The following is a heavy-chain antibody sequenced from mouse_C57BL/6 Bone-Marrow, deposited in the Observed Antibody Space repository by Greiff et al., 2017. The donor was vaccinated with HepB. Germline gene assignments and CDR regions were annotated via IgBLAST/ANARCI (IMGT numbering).Heavy chain of an antibody. V-gene: IGHV5-12*01. D-gene: IGHD2-5*01. CDR2: ISNGGGST. CDR3: ARESNYGVYFDY. CDR1: GFTFSDYY. Sequence: EVMLVESGGGLVQPGGSLKLSCAASGFTFSDYYMYWVRQTPEKRLEWVAYISNGGGSTYYPDTVKGRFTISRDNAKNTLYLQMSRLKSEDTAMYYCARESNYGVYFDYWGQGTTLTVSS. J-gene: IGHJ2*01.